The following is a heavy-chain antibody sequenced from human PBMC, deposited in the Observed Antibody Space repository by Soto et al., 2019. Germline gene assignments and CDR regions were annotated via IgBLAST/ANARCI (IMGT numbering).Heavy chain of an antibody. D-gene: IGHD3-3*01. CDR1: GGSISSGDYY. V-gene: IGHV4-31*03. CDR3: ARWWSGSRQGFDP. J-gene: IGHJ5*02. Sequence: QVQLQESGPGLVKPSQTLSLTCTVSGGSISSGDYYWSWIRQHPGKGLEWIGYIYYSGSTYYNPSLKGRVTIPVDTSKNQFSLKLSSVPAADTAVYYCARWWSGSRQGFDPWGQGTLFTVSS. CDR2: IYYSGST.